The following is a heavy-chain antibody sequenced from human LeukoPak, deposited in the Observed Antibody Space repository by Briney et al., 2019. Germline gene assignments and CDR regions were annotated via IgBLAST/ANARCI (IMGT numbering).Heavy chain of an antibody. Sequence: GGSLRLSCAASVFTFSNYAMSWVRQAPGKGLEWVSAICGSGGSTYYADSVKGRFTISRDNSKNTLYLQMNSLRAEDTAVYYCAKEYYDFWSGYPHDYWGQGTLVTVSS. D-gene: IGHD3-3*01. CDR2: ICGSGGST. J-gene: IGHJ4*02. V-gene: IGHV3-23*01. CDR3: AKEYYDFWSGYPHDY. CDR1: VFTFSNYA.